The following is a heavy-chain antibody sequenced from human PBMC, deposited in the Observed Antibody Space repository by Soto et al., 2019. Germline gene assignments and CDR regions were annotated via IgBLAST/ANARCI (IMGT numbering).Heavy chain of an antibody. CDR2: ISGSGGTT. CDR1: GFTFSNYA. D-gene: IGHD3-10*01. CDR3: AKMAWFGDPPGGDY. J-gene: IGHJ4*02. V-gene: IGHV3-23*01. Sequence: GGSLRLSCGASGFTFSNYAMSWVRQAPGKGLEWVAAISGSGGTTYYADSVKGRFTISRDNSKNTLYLQMNSLRAEDTALYFCAKMAWFGDPPGGDYWGQGTLVTVSS.